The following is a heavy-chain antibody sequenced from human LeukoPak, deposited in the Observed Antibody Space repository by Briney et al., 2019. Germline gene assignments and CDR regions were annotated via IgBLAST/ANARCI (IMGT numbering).Heavy chain of an antibody. J-gene: IGHJ3*02. D-gene: IGHD2-2*02. CDR2: IIPIFGTA. CDR3: ARDRVVPAAIIAFDI. Sequence: SVKVSCKASGGTFSSYAISWVRQAPGQGLEWMGGIIPIFGTANYAQKFQGRVTITTDESTSTAYMELRSLRSDDTAVYYCARDRVVPAAIIAFDIWGQGTMVTVSS. CDR1: GGTFSSYA. V-gene: IGHV1-69*05.